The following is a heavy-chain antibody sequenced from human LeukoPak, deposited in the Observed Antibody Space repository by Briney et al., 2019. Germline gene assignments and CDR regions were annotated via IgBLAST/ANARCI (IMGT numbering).Heavy chain of an antibody. Sequence: SETLSLTCTVSGGSISGYYWSWIRQPPGKGLEWIGYIHNRGNTNYNPSLKSRVTISVDTSKNQFSLKLTSVTAADTAVYYCARASYSSSWYYFDYWGQGTLVTVSS. CDR3: ARASYSSSWYYFDY. J-gene: IGHJ4*02. CDR2: IHNRGNT. V-gene: IGHV4-59*01. CDR1: GGSISGYY. D-gene: IGHD6-13*01.